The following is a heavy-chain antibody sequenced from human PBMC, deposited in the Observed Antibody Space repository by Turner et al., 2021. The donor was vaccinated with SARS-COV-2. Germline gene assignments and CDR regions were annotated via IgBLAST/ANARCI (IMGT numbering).Heavy chain of an antibody. CDR1: GGSISSSSYY. CDR2: IYYSGST. Sequence: QLQLQESGPGLVKPSATPSLTCTVPGGSISSSSYYWGWIRQPPGKGLEWIGSIYYSGSTYYNPSLKSRVTISVDTSKNQFSLKLSSVTAADTAVYYCAPSPSTMVRGVITFGWFDPWGQGTLVTVSS. V-gene: IGHV4-39*05. D-gene: IGHD3-10*01. J-gene: IGHJ5*02. CDR3: APSPSTMVRGVITFGWFDP.